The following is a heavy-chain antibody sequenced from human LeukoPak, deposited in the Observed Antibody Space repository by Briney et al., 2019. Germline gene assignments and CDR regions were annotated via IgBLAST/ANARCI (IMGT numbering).Heavy chain of an antibody. Sequence: GGSLRLSCAASGFTFSSYGMHWVRQSPGKGLEWVAFIRYDGSNKYYADSVKGRFTISRDNSKNTLYVQMNSLRAEDTAVYYCAKWNGYSYAYDSWGQGTLVTVSS. CDR3: AKWNGYSYAYDS. V-gene: IGHV3-30*02. CDR1: GFTFSSYG. D-gene: IGHD5-18*01. J-gene: IGHJ4*02. CDR2: IRYDGSNK.